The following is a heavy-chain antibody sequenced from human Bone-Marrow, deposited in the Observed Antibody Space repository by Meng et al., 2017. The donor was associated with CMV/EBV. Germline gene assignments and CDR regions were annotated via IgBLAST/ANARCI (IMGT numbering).Heavy chain of an antibody. Sequence: ASVKVSCKASGGTFSSYAISWVRQATGEGLEWMGWMNPNSGNTGYAQKFQGRVTMTRNTSISTAYMELSSLRSEDTAVYYCASGGRVGSSSIMDVWGQGTTVTVSS. D-gene: IGHD1-26*01. CDR1: GGTFSSYA. CDR2: MNPNSGNT. CDR3: ASGGRVGSSSIMDV. J-gene: IGHJ6*02. V-gene: IGHV1-8*02.